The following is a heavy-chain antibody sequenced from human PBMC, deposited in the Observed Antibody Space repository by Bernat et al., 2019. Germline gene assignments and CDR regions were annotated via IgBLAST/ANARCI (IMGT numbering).Heavy chain of an antibody. Sequence: QVQLQESGPGLVKPSETLSLTCTVSGGSVSSGSYYWSWIRQPPGKGLEWIGYIYYSGSTNYNPSLKSRVTISVDTSKNQFSLKLSSVTAADTAVYYCAGDVFGGHSNYGGLGTYMDVWGKGTTVTVSS. J-gene: IGHJ6*03. D-gene: IGHD4-11*01. CDR2: IYYSGST. CDR3: AGDVFGGHSNYGGLGTYMDV. CDR1: GGSVSSGSYY. V-gene: IGHV4-61*01.